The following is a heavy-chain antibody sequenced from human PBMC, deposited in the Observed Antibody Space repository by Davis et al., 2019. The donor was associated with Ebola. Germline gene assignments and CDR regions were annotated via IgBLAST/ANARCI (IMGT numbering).Heavy chain of an antibody. CDR3: SRDLKEPRPSYYSGMDV. CDR2: TRNKANSYTT. V-gene: IGHV3-72*01. Sequence: GESLKISCAASGFTFSDHYMDWVRQAPGKGLEWVGRTRNKANSYTTEYAASVKGRFTISRDDSKSIAYLQMNSLKTEDTAIYYCSRDLKEPRPSYYSGMDVWGQGTTVTVSS. D-gene: IGHD6-6*01. CDR1: GFTFSDHY. J-gene: IGHJ6*02.